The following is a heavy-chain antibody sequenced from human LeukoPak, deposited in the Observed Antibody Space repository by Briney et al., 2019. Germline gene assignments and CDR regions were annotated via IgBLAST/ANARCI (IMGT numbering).Heavy chain of an antibody. J-gene: IGHJ4*02. V-gene: IGHV3-23*01. CDR1: GFTFSNYA. Sequence: GGSLRLSCAASGFTFSNYAMTWVRQAPGKGLEWVSAISGPGGSTYYAGSVKGRFTISRDNSKNTLFLQMNSLRVEDTAVYFCARDSTWQLDYWGQGTLITVSS. CDR2: ISGPGGST. CDR3: ARDSTWQLDY. D-gene: IGHD5-12*01.